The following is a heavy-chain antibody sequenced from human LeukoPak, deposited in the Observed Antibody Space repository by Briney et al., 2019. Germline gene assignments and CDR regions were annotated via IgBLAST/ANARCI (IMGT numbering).Heavy chain of an antibody. V-gene: IGHV5-51*01. CDR1: GYSFTSYW. J-gene: IGHJ3*02. CDR2: IYPGDSDT. D-gene: IGHD4-17*01. CDR3: ARRGGYTVTTRSSAFDI. Sequence: GESLKISCKGSGYSFTSYWIGWVRQMPGKGLEWMGIIYPGDSDTRYSPSFQGQVTISADKSISTAYLQWSSLKASDTAMYYCARRGGYTVTTRSSAFDIWGQGTMVTVSS.